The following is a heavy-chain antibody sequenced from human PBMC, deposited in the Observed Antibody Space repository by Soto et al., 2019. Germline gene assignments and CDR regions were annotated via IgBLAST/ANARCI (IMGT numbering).Heavy chain of an antibody. CDR2: ISAYNGNT. CDR3: ARVLKKYYTFWSGYFKQFDY. J-gene: IGHJ4*02. D-gene: IGHD3-3*01. V-gene: IGHV1-18*01. Sequence: ASVQVYCNASGNTLTSYGISFVRQKPGQGLEWMGWISAYNGNTNYAQKLQGRVTMTTDTSTSTAYMKLRSLRSDDTAVYYCARVLKKYYTFWSGYFKQFDYWGQGTLVTVS. CDR1: GNTLTSYG.